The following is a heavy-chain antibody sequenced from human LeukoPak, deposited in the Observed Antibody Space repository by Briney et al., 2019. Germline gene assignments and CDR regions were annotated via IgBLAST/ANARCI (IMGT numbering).Heavy chain of an antibody. J-gene: IGHJ4*02. D-gene: IGHD6-13*01. CDR3: ARDGGWYSSSWRYFDY. CDR2: IYHSGST. Sequence: SQTLSLTCAVSGGSLSSGGYSWSWIRQPPGKGLEWIGYIYHSGSTYYNPSLKSRVTISVDRSKNQFSLKLSPVTAADTAVYYCARDGGWYSSSWRYFDYWGQGTLVTVSS. V-gene: IGHV4-30-2*01. CDR1: GGSLSSGGYS.